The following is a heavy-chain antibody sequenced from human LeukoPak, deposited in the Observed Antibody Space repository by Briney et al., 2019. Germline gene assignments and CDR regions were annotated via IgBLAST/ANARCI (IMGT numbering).Heavy chain of an antibody. Sequence: PGGSLRLCCAASGFTFSSYWMSWVRQAPGKGLEWVANIEQDGSEQYYVDSVKGRFTISRDNAKNSLYLQMNSLRAEDTAVYYCARDWEKSAYCGGDCESNHDAFDIWGQGTMVTVSS. CDR2: IEQDGSEQ. CDR1: GFTFSSYW. CDR3: ARDWEKSAYCGGDCESNHDAFDI. J-gene: IGHJ3*02. V-gene: IGHV3-7*01. D-gene: IGHD2-21*01.